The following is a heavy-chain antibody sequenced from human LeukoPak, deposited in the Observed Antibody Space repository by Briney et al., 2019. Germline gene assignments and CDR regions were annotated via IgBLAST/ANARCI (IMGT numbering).Heavy chain of an antibody. D-gene: IGHD6-13*01. Sequence: GASVKVSCKASGYTFTGYYMHWVRQAPGQGLEWMGWINPNSGGTNYAQKFQGRVTMTRDTSISTAYMELSRLRSDDTAVYYCARDPGVAAAGTIGYWGQGTLVIVSS. CDR1: GYTFTGYY. J-gene: IGHJ4*02. V-gene: IGHV1-2*02. CDR2: INPNSGGT. CDR3: ARDPGVAAAGTIGY.